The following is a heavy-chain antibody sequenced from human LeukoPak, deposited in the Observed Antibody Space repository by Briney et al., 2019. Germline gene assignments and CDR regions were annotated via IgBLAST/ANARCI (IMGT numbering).Heavy chain of an antibody. D-gene: IGHD2-2*02. J-gene: IGHJ4*02. V-gene: IGHV4-39*07. CDR1: GGSISSSSCY. CDR2: IYYSGST. CDR3: ARDWATMAIPKPLYYFDY. Sequence: SETLSLTCTVSGGSISSSSCYWGWIRQPPGKGLEWIGSIYYSGSTYYNPSLKSRVTISVDTSKNQFSLKLSSVTAADTAVYYCARDWATMAIPKPLYYFDYWGQGTLVTVSS.